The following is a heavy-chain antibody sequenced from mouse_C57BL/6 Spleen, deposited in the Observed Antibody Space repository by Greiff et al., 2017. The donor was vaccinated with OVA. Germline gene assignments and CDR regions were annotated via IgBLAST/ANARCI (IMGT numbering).Heavy chain of an antibody. D-gene: IGHD1-1*01. CDR3: ARDYGSSGYFDV. CDR1: GFTFSDYY. CDR2: INYDGSST. Sequence: EVQRVESEGGLVQPGSSMKLSCTASGFTFSDYYMAWVRQVPEKGLEWVANINYDGSSTYYLDSLKSRFIISRDNAKNILYLQMSSLKSEDTATYYCARDYGSSGYFDVWGTGTTVTVSS. J-gene: IGHJ1*03. V-gene: IGHV5-16*01.